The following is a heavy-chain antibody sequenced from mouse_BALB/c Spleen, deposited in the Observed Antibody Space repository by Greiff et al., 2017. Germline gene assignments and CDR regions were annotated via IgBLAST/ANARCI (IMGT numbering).Heavy chain of an antibody. D-gene: IGHD1-3*01. CDR2: INPSTGYT. J-gene: IGHJ3*01. CDR3: ARGSRGFAY. V-gene: IGHV1-7*01. Sequence: VQLQQSGPELAKPGASVKMSCKASGYTFTSYWMHWVKQRPGQGLEWIGYINPSTGYTEYNQKFKDKATMTADKSSSTAYMQLSSLPSEDSAVYYWARGSRGFAYWGQGTLVTVAA. CDR1: GYTFTSYW.